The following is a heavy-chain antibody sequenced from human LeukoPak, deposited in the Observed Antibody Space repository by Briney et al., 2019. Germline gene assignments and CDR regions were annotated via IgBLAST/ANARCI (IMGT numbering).Heavy chain of an antibody. J-gene: IGHJ4*02. CDR3: ARGPRVPLIHYDSSGYEARSIFDY. CDR1: GGSISSYY. Sequence: SETLSLTCTVSGGSISSYYSSWIRQPPGKGLEWSGEINHSGSTHYNPSLKSRVTISVDTSKNQFSLKLSSVTAADTAVYYCARGPRVPLIHYDSSGYEARSIFDYWGQGTLVTVSS. CDR2: INHSGST. D-gene: IGHD3-22*01. V-gene: IGHV4-34*01.